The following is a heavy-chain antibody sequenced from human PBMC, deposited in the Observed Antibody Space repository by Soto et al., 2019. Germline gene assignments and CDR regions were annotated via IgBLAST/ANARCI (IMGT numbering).Heavy chain of an antibody. V-gene: IGHV4-59*08. Sequence: SETLYLTCTVSGGSISSYYWSWIRQPPGKGLEWIGYIYYSGSTNYNPSLKSRVTISVDTSKNQFSLKLSSVTAADTAVYYCARQCSGGSCYSYYFDYWGQGTLVTVSS. CDR2: IYYSGST. CDR1: GGSISSYY. D-gene: IGHD2-15*01. CDR3: ARQCSGGSCYSYYFDY. J-gene: IGHJ4*02.